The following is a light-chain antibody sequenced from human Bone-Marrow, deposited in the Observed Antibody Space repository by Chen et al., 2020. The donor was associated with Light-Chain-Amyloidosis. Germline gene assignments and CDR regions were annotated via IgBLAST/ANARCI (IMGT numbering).Light chain of an antibody. CDR3: QSTDSSGTDEVI. CDR1: DLPTKY. CDR2: RDT. Sequence: SYELTQPPSVSVSPGQTARITCSGDDLPTKYAYWYQQKPGQAPVLVIHRDTERPSGIAARFSGSSSGTTATLTIGGVQAEDEADDHCQSTDSSGTDEVIFGGGPKLTVL. J-gene: IGLJ2*01. V-gene: IGLV3-25*03.